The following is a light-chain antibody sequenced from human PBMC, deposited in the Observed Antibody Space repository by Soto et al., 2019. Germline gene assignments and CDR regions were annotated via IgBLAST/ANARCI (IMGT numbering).Light chain of an antibody. V-gene: IGLV3-21*04. CDR3: QVWDSSSDPYV. Sequence: SYELTQPPSVSVAPGKTARITCGGSNIGSKRVHWYQQKPGQAPVLVIYYDSDRPSGIPERFSGSNSGNTATLTISRVEAGDEADYYCQVWDSSSDPYVFGTGTKLTVL. CDR1: NIGSKR. CDR2: YDS. J-gene: IGLJ1*01.